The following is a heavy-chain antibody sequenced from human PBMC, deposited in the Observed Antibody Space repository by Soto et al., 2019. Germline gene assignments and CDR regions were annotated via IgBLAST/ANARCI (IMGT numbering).Heavy chain of an antibody. CDR2: IKPDESEK. CDR1: GFTFSDSW. V-gene: IGHV3-7*01. Sequence: EVQLVESGGGLVQLGGSRRLSCAASGFTFSDSWMTWVRQAPGKGLEWVARIKPDESEKKYADSVKGRFSISRDNAKNSMYLQMDSLRGEDTAVYYCVRGGSNYASWGQGTLVTVSS. J-gene: IGHJ5*02. CDR3: VRGGSNYAS. D-gene: IGHD4-4*01.